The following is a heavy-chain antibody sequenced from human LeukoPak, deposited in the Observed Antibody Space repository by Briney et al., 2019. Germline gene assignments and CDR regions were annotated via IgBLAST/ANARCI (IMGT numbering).Heavy chain of an antibody. CDR1: GFTFSSYA. Sequence: GGSLRLSCAASGFTFSSYAMHWVRQAPGKGLEWVAVISYDGSNKYYADSVKGRFTISRDNSKNTLYLQMNSLRAEDTAVYFCTTVGRYYGSGSFDLWGLGTLVTVSS. CDR2: ISYDGSNK. V-gene: IGHV3-30*01. D-gene: IGHD3-10*01. CDR3: TTVGRYYGSGSFDL. J-gene: IGHJ2*01.